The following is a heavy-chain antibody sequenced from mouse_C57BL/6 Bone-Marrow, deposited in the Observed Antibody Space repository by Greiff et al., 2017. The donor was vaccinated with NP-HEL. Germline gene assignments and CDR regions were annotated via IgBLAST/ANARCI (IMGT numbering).Heavy chain of an antibody. CDR3: APHYYGSSFHWYFDV. CDR1: GFSLTSYG. CDR2: IWSGGST. V-gene: IGHV2-2*01. Sequence: VQLQQSGPGLVQPSQSLSITCTVSGFSLTSYGVHWVRQSPGKGLEWLGVIWSGGSTDYNAAFISRLSISKDNSKSQVFFKMNSLQADDTAIYYCAPHYYGSSFHWYFDVWGTGTTVTVSS. J-gene: IGHJ1*03. D-gene: IGHD1-1*01.